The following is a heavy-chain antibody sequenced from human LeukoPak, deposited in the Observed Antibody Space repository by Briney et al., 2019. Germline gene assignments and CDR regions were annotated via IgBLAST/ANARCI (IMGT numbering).Heavy chain of an antibody. J-gene: IGHJ3*02. D-gene: IGHD3-22*01. V-gene: IGHV4-59*01. CDR2: IYYSGST. CDR1: GGSISSYY. CDR3: ARESPYYYDSSGAFDI. Sequence: SETLSLTCTVSGGSISSYYWSWIRQPPGKGLEWIGYIYYSGSTNYNPSLKSRVTISVDTSKYQFSLKLSSVTAADTAVYYCARESPYYYDSSGAFDIWGQGTMVTVSS.